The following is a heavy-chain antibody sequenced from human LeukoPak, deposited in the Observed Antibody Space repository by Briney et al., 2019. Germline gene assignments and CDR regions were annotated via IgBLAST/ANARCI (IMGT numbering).Heavy chain of an antibody. D-gene: IGHD3-10*01. V-gene: IGHV1-8*03. CDR3: ASLPWGVRGVIIQDFHY. CDR1: GYTFTSYD. Sequence: GASVKVSCKASGYTFTSYDINWVRQATGQGLEWMGWMNPNSGNTGYAQKFQGRVTITRNTSISTAYMELSSLRSEDTAVYYCASLPWGVRGVIIQDFHYWGQGTLVTVSS. J-gene: IGHJ4*02. CDR2: MNPNSGNT.